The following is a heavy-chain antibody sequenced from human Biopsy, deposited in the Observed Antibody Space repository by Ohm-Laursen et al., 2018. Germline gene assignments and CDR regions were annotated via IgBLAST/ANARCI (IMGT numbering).Heavy chain of an antibody. D-gene: IGHD5-18*01. J-gene: IGHJ4*02. CDR2: IWFDETNK. Sequence: RSLRLSCSASGFTLNKHGMHWVRQAPGKGLEWVAVIWFDETNKHYADSVKGRFTISRDNSKNMLYLQINTLRDADTAVYYCARDPRDTALGIFDYWGLGTLATVSS. CDR1: GFTLNKHG. V-gene: IGHV3-33*01. CDR3: ARDPRDTALGIFDY.